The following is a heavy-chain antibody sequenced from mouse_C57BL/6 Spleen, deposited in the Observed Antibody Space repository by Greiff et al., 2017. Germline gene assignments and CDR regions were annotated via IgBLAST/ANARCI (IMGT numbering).Heavy chain of an antibody. Sequence: QVQLKESGPGLVQPSQCLSITCTVSGFSLTSYGVHWVRQSPGKGLEWLGVIWRGGSTDSNAAFMSRLSITKDNSKSQVFFKMNSLQADDTAIDYCAKNGNWGAMDYWGQGTSVTVSS. CDR3: AKNGNWGAMDY. V-gene: IGHV2-5*01. CDR2: IWRGGST. D-gene: IGHD4-1*01. J-gene: IGHJ4*01. CDR1: GFSLTSYG.